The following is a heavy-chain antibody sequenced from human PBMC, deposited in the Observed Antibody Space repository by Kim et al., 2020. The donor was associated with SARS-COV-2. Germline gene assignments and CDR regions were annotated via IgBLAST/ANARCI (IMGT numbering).Heavy chain of an antibody. V-gene: IGHV4-59*01. Sequence: HSLKSRVTISVDTSKNQFALKLNSVTAADTAVYYCARMGSSGWFESAFDIWGQGTMVTVSS. J-gene: IGHJ3*02. CDR3: ARMGSSGWFESAFDI. D-gene: IGHD6-19*01.